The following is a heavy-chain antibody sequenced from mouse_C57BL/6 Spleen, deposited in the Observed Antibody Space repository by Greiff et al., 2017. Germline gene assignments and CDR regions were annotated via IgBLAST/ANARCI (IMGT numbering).Heavy chain of an antibody. V-gene: IGHV1-61*01. CDR1: GYTFTSYW. J-gene: IGHJ2*01. CDR3: ARRGYDGYAFDY. Sequence: QVQLQQPGAELVRPGSSVKLSCKASGYTFTSYWMVWVKQRPGQGLEWIGNIYPSDSETHYNQKFKDKATLTVDKSSSTTYMQLSSLTSEDSAVYYCARRGYDGYAFDYWGQGTTLTVSS. CDR2: IYPSDSET. D-gene: IGHD2-3*01.